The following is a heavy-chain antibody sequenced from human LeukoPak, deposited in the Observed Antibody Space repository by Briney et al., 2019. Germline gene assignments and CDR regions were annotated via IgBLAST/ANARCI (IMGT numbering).Heavy chain of an antibody. CDR2: IIPIFGTA. J-gene: IGHJ4*02. CDR3: ARQHSTYYYDSSGYYLRD. Sequence: ASVKVSCKASGGTFSSYAISWVRQAPGQGLEWMGRIIPIFGTANYAQKFQGRVTITADESTSTAYMELSSLRSEDTAVYYCARQHSTYYYDSSGYYLRDWGQGTLVTVSS. D-gene: IGHD3-22*01. V-gene: IGHV1-69*13. CDR1: GGTFSSYA.